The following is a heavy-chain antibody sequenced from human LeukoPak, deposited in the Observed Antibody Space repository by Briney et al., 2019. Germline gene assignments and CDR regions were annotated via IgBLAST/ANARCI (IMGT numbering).Heavy chain of an antibody. D-gene: IGHD1-26*01. CDR2: IKQDGSEK. J-gene: IGHJ4*02. CDR3: ARARSGSYFDY. Sequence: GGSLRLSCAASGFTFSSYWMSWVRQAPGKGLEWVANIKQDGSEKYYVVSVKGRFTISRDNAKNSLYLQMNSLRAEDTAVYYCARARSGSYFDYWGQGTLVTVSS. CDR1: GFTFSSYW. V-gene: IGHV3-7*01.